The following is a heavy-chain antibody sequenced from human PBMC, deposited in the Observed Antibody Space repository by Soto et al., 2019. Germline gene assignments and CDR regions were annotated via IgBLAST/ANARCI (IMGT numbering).Heavy chain of an antibody. V-gene: IGHV1-69*13. J-gene: IGHJ5*02. Sequence: GASVKVSCKASGGTFSSYAISWLRQAPGQGLEWMGGIIPIFGTANYAQKFQGRVTITADESTSTAYMELSSLRSEDTAVYYCARDYNRYVDHNQGYNWFDPWGQGTLVTVSS. D-gene: IGHD3-9*01. CDR1: GGTFSSYA. CDR2: IIPIFGTA. CDR3: ARDYNRYVDHNQGYNWFDP.